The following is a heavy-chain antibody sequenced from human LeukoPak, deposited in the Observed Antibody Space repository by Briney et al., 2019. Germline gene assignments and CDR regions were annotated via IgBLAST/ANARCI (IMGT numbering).Heavy chain of an antibody. CDR1: GFTFSSYG. D-gene: IGHD2-15*01. CDR2: ISYDGRNK. Sequence: GGSLRLSCAASGFTFSSYGMHWVRQAPGKGLEWVAVISYDGRNKYYADSVKGRFTISRDNSKNTLYLQMNSLRAEDTAVYYCARDRYCSGGSCYTFDYWGQGTLVTVSS. CDR3: ARDRYCSGGSCYTFDY. V-gene: IGHV3-30*03. J-gene: IGHJ4*02.